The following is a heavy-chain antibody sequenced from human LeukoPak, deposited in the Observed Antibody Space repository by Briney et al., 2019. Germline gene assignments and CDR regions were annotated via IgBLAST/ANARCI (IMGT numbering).Heavy chain of an antibody. J-gene: IGHJ4*02. V-gene: IGHV4-4*07. Sequence: SETLSLTCTVSGDSISSYYWSWIRQPAGKGLEWIGRIYSSGSTYYNPSLKSRVTISVDTSKNQFSLKLSSVTAADTAVYYCAREDVGATGTAYWGQGTLVTVSS. D-gene: IGHD1-26*01. CDR2: IYSSGST. CDR3: AREDVGATGTAY. CDR1: GDSISSYY.